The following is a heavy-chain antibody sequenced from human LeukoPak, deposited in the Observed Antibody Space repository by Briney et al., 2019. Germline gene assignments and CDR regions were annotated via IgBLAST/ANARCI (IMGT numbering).Heavy chain of an antibody. CDR3: ARDRLMAGSYNWNRDDAFDI. J-gene: IGHJ3*02. V-gene: IGHV1-18*01. CDR2: ISAYNGYT. Sequence: RASVKVSCKASGYTFTSYGISWVRQAPGQGLEWMGWISAYNGYTNYAQNLQGRLTMTTDTSTSTAYMELRSLRSDDTAVYYCARDRLMAGSYNWNRDDAFDIWGQGTMVTVSS. D-gene: IGHD1/OR15-1a*01. CDR1: GYTFTSYG.